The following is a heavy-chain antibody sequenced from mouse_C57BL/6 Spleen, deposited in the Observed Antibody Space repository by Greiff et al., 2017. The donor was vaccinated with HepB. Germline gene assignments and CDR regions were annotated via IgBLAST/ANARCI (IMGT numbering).Heavy chain of an antibody. D-gene: IGHD2-3*01. J-gene: IGHJ2*01. Sequence: VQLQQPGAELVRPGSSVKLSCKASGYTFTSYWMDWVKQRPGQGLEWIGNIYPSDSETHYNQKFKDKATLTVDKSSSTAYMQLSSLTSEDSAVYYCARSSRWLLDYWGQGTTLTVSS. CDR3: ARSSRWLLDY. CDR1: GYTFTSYW. CDR2: IYPSDSET. V-gene: IGHV1-61*01.